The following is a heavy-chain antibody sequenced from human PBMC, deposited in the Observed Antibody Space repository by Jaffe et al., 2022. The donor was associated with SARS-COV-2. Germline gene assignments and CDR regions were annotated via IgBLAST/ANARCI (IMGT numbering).Heavy chain of an antibody. Sequence: EVQLVESGGGLVQPGGSLRLSCAVSGFTFSSYWMHWVRQAPGKGLVWVSCINSDGSSTTYADSVKGRFTISRDNAKDTLYLQMNSLRAEDTALYYCARGSTSSYYHYYMDVWGKGTTVTVSS. V-gene: IGHV3-74*01. D-gene: IGHD2-2*01. CDR3: ARGSTSSYYHYYMDV. CDR2: INSDGSST. J-gene: IGHJ6*03. CDR1: GFTFSSYW.